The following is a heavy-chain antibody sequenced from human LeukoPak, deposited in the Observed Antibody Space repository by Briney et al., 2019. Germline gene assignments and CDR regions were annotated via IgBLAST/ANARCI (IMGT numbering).Heavy chain of an antibody. CDR3: ARPRDYGDYDAFDI. J-gene: IGHJ3*02. CDR1: GYTFTGYY. V-gene: IGHV1-2*02. D-gene: IGHD4-17*01. Sequence: ASVKVSCKASGYTFTGYYMHWVRQAPGQGLEWMGWINPNSGGTNYAQKFQGRVTMTSDTSISTAYMELSRLRFDGTAVYYCARPRDYGDYDAFDIWGQETMVTVSS. CDR2: INPNSGGT.